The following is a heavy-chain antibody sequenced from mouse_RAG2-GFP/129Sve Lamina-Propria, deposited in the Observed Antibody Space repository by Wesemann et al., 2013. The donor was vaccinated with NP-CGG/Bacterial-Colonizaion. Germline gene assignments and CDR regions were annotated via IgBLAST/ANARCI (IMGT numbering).Heavy chain of an antibody. V-gene: IGHV5S21*01. D-gene: IGHD4-1*01. CDR2: ISSGGDYI. CDR3: ARDLGVNY. J-gene: IGHJ2*01. Sequence: KLEESGGGLVQPGGSMKLSCAASGFTFSSYAMSWVRQTPEKRLEWVAYISSGGDYIYYADTVKGRFTISRDNARNTLYLQMSSLKSEDTAMYYCARDLGVNYWGQGTTLTVSS. CDR1: GFTFSSYA.